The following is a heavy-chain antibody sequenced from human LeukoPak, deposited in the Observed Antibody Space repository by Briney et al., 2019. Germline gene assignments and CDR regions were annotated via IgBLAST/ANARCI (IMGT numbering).Heavy chain of an antibody. D-gene: IGHD1-26*01. V-gene: IGHV3-23*01. CDR2: FSASGGTT. J-gene: IGHJ4*02. Sequence: PGGSLRLSCAASGFTFSSYSMNWVRQAPGKGLEWVSSFSASGGTTYYADSVKGRFTISRDNFKNTLSVQMNSLRAEDTAVYYCAKANYSGSYYFDSWGQGTLVTVSS. CDR3: AKANYSGSYYFDS. CDR1: GFTFSSYS.